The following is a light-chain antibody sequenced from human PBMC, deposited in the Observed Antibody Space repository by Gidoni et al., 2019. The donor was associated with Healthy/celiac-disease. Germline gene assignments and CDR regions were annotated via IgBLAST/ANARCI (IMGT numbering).Light chain of an antibody. J-gene: IGKJ2*01. CDR1: QSISSW. CDR3: QQYNSYPYT. CDR2: DAS. Sequence: DIQMTQSPSTLSASVGDRVTITCRASQSISSWLAWYQQKPWKAPKLLIYDASSLESGVPSRFSGSGSGTEFTLTISSLQPDDFATYYCQQYNSYPYTFXQXTKLEIK. V-gene: IGKV1-5*01.